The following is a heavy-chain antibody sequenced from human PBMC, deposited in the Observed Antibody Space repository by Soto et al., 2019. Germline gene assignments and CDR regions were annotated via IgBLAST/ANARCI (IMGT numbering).Heavy chain of an antibody. CDR2: ISGSGGST. D-gene: IGHD2-2*01. CDR3: AKGRSYCSSTSCYFYYYGMDV. CDR1: GFTFSSYA. Sequence: PGGSLRLSCAASGFTFSSYAMSWVRQAPGKELEWVSAISGSGGSTYYADSVKDRFTISRDNSKNTLYLQMNSLRAEDTAVYYCAKGRSYCSSTSCYFYYYGMDVWGQGTTVTAP. J-gene: IGHJ6*02. V-gene: IGHV3-23*01.